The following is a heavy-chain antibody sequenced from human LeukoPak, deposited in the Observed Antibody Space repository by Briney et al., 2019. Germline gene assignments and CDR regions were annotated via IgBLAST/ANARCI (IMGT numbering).Heavy chain of an antibody. Sequence: GRSLRLSCAASGFTFSDYYMSWIRQAPGKGLEWVSYISSSGSTIYYADSVKGRFTISRDNAKNSLYLQMNSLRAEDTAVYYCARVLNCSGGSCYSDDAFDIWGQGTMVTVSS. CDR3: ARVLNCSGGSCYSDDAFDI. V-gene: IGHV3-11*01. CDR2: ISSSGSTI. J-gene: IGHJ3*02. CDR1: GFTFSDYY. D-gene: IGHD2-15*01.